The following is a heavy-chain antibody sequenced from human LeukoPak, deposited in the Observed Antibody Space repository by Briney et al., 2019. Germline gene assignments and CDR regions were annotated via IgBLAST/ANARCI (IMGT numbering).Heavy chain of an antibody. CDR1: GGSISSYY. Sequence: PSETLSLTCSVSGGSISSYYWSWIRQPPGKGLEWIGYIYYSGSTNYNPSLKSRVTISVDTSKNQFSLKLSSVTAADMAVYYCAKAVVVSTTRLGPFDTWGQGTMDTVSS. J-gene: IGHJ3*02. V-gene: IGHV4-59*08. D-gene: IGHD3-22*01. CDR3: AKAVVVSTTRLGPFDT. CDR2: IYYSGST.